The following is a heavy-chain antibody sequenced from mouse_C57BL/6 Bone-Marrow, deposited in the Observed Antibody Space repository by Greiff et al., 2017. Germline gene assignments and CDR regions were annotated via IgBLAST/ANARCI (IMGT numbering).Heavy chain of an antibody. D-gene: IGHD2-10*01. V-gene: IGHV5-12*01. Sequence: EVKLVESGGGLVQPGGSLKLSCAASGFTFSDYYMYWVRQTPEKRLEWVAYISNGGGSTYYPDTVKGRFTISRDNAKNTLYLQMSRLKSEDTAMYYCARTYYGNPWFAYWGQGTLVTVSA. CDR2: ISNGGGST. CDR3: ARTYYGNPWFAY. CDR1: GFTFSDYY. J-gene: IGHJ3*01.